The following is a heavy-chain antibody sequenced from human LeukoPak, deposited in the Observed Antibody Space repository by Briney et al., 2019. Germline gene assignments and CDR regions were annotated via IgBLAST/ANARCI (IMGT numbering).Heavy chain of an antibody. V-gene: IGHV1-2*02. CDR1: GYTFTGYY. D-gene: IGHD2-2*02. J-gene: IGHJ4*02. Sequence: ASVKVSCKASGYTFTGYYMHWVRQAPGQGLEWMGWINPNSGGTNYAQKFQGRVTMTRDTSISTAYMELSSLRSEDTAVYYCAAFGTPRPAAIVGFDYWGQGTLVTVSS. CDR2: INPNSGGT. CDR3: AAFGTPRPAAIVGFDY.